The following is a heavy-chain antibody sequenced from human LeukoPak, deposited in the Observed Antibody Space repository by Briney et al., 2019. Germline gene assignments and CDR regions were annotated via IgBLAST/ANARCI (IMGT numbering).Heavy chain of an antibody. J-gene: IGHJ3*02. Sequence: SETLSLTCAVYGGSFSGYYWSWIRQPPGKGLEWIGEINHSGSTNYNPSLKSRVTISVDTSKNQFSLKLSSVTAADTAVYYCARVDTAMAPNDAFDIWGQGTMVTVSS. V-gene: IGHV4-34*01. D-gene: IGHD5-18*01. CDR3: ARVDTAMAPNDAFDI. CDR2: INHSGST. CDR1: GGSFSGYY.